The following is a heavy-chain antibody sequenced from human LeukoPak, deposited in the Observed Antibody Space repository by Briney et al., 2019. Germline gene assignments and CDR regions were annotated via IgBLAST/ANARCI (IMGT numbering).Heavy chain of an antibody. CDR2: ISYDGSSK. D-gene: IGHD3-9*01. V-gene: IGHV3-30*04. CDR3: ARDDDILTGYSLGY. CDR1: GFTFSSYA. J-gene: IGHJ4*02. Sequence: GGSLRLSCAASGFTFSSYAMHWVRQAPGKGLEWVAVISYDGSSKYYADSVKGRFTISRDNSKNTLYLQMNSLRAEDTAVYYCARDDDILTGYSLGYWGQGTLVTVSS.